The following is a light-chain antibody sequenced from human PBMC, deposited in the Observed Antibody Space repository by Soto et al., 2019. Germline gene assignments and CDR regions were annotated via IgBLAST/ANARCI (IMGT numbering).Light chain of an antibody. J-gene: IGLJ1*01. CDR1: SSNIGSNY. V-gene: IGLV1-47*01. CDR3: AAWDDSLSGQV. Sequence: CVLAQPPSASGAPGQGGSISCSGSSSNIGSNYVYWYQQLPGTAPKLLIYRNNQRPSGVPDRFSGSKSGTSASLAISGLRSEDEADYYCAAWDDSLSGQVFGPGTKVTVL. CDR2: RNN.